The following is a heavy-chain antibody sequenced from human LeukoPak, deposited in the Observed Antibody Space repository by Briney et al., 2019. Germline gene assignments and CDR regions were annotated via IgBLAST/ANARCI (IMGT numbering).Heavy chain of an antibody. CDR1: GFTFSSYA. V-gene: IGHV3-30-3*01. J-gene: IGHJ4*02. CDR3: ASGYSYGLPGFDY. D-gene: IGHD5-18*01. Sequence: GGSLRLSCAASGFTFSSYAMHWVRQAPGKGLEWVAVISYDGSNKYYADSVKGRFTISRDNSKNTLYLQMSSLRSEDTAVYYCASGYSYGLPGFDYWGQGTLVTVSS. CDR2: ISYDGSNK.